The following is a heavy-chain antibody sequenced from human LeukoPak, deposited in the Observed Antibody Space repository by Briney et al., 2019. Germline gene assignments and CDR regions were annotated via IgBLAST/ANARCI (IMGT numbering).Heavy chain of an antibody. V-gene: IGHV5-51*01. CDR2: IYPGDSDT. CDR1: GSRFTSYW. Sequence: GASLKISCKGTGSRFTSYWIGCVRQMPGKGLEWMGIIYPGDSDTRYSPSFQAQVTTSAVKSISTPSLPSTTPQASPPTPPYFARGRRDGYNSPYYFDYWGQGTLVTVSP. CDR3: ARGRRDGYNSPYYFDY. J-gene: IGHJ4*02. D-gene: IGHD5-24*01.